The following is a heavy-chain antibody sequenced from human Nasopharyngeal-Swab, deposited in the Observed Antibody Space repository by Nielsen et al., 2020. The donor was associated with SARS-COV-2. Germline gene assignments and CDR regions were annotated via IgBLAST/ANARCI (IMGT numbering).Heavy chain of an antibody. V-gene: IGHV3-74*01. Sequence: GESLKIPCAAPGFTFSSYWMHWVRQAPGKGLVWVSRINSDGSSTSYADSVKGRFTISRDNAKNTLYLQMNSLRAEDTAVYYCARSRKLMDVWGQGTTVTVSS. D-gene: IGHD6-13*01. CDR1: GFTFSSYW. CDR3: ARSRKLMDV. CDR2: INSDGSST. J-gene: IGHJ6*02.